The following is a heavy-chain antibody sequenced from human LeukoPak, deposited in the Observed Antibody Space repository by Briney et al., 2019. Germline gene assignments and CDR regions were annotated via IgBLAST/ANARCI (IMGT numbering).Heavy chain of an antibody. CDR1: GYSFTNYW. V-gene: IGHV5-51*01. CDR2: IYSGDSET. CDR3: ARLGSRHGYNWGDL. Sequence: GESLKISCKGSGYSFTNYWIGWVRQMPGKGLEWMGIIYSGDSETTYSPSFQGQVTISADKSISTAYLQWSSLKASDTAMYYCARLGSRHGYNWGDLWGQGTLVSVSS. J-gene: IGHJ5*02. D-gene: IGHD5-24*01.